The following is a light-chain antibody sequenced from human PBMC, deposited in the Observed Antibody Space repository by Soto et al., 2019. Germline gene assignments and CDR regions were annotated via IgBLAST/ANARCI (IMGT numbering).Light chain of an antibody. J-gene: IGKJ1*01. CDR1: QSLLGTNGHNL. Sequence: DIVMTQSPLSLPVTPGEPASISCRSSQSLLGTNGHNLLDWYLQKPGQSPQLLIYLGSNRASGVPDRFSGSGSGTDFTLKISRVEAEDVGVYHCMQALRAPPTFGQGTKVDIK. V-gene: IGKV2-28*01. CDR2: LGS. CDR3: MQALRAPPT.